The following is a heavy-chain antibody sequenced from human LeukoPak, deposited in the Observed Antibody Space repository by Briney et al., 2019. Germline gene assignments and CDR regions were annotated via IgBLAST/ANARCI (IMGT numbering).Heavy chain of an antibody. CDR1: GGSITNSY. CDR2: IYYSGST. J-gene: IGHJ4*02. CDR3: ARGARTFDY. Sequence: PSETLSLTCTVSGGSITNSYWSWIRQPPGKRLESIGYIYYSGSTNYNPSLNSRVTISVDTSENQFSLKLTSVTAADTAVYYCARGARTFDYWGQGTLVTVSS. D-gene: IGHD1-7*01. V-gene: IGHV4-59*01.